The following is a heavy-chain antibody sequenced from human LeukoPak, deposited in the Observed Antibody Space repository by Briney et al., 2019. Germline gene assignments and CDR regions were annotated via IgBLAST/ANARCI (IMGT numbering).Heavy chain of an antibody. V-gene: IGHV3-30*04. CDR2: VAYDGSSK. CDR1: GFTFSDYS. CDR3: ARDGVTRRYNMYYYMDV. Sequence: GGSLRLSCAASGFTFSDYSLHWVRQAPGKGLEWVAFVAYDGSSKYYRDSVKGRFIISRDYSRNTLYLQMNSLRGDDTAVYYCARDGVTRRYNMYYYMDVWGKGTTVTVSS. D-gene: IGHD1-1*01. J-gene: IGHJ6*03.